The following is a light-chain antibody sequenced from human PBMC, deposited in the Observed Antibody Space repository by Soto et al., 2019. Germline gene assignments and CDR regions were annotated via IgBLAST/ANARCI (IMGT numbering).Light chain of an antibody. CDR3: QQYDSTSRYT. Sequence: EIVLTQSPGTLSLSLGESATLSCRASQSVSSNYLAWYQQKPGQAPRLLIYGASTRATGIPDRFSGSGSGTDFTLTITRLEPEDFVVYYCQQYDSTSRYTFGQGTKLEIK. CDR2: GAS. J-gene: IGKJ2*01. V-gene: IGKV3-20*01. CDR1: QSVSSNY.